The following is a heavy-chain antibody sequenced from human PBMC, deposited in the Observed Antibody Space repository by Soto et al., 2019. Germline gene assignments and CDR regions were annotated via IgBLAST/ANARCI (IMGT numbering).Heavy chain of an antibody. CDR1: GFSLSTSGVG. CDR2: IYWDDDK. V-gene: IGHV2-5*02. CDR3: THLTGDFTFGDY. D-gene: IGHD7-27*01. Sequence: QITLKESGPTLVKPTQTLTLTCTFSGFSLSTSGVGVGWIRQPPGKALQWLGLIYWDDDKRYSPSLNSRLTITNNTSKNQVVLTMTNMDPVDTATYYCTHLTGDFTFGDYWGRGTLVTVSS. J-gene: IGHJ4*02.